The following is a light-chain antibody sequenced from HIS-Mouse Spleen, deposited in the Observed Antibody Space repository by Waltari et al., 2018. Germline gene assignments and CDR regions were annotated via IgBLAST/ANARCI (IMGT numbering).Light chain of an antibody. Sequence: SYELTPPPSVSVSPGQQASTTCSRETFPKQYTYCYQQKSGQAPVLVIYEDSKRPSGIPERFSGSTSGTMATLTISGAQVEDEADYYCYSTDSSGNNRVFGGGTKLTVL. V-gene: IGLV3-10*01. CDR3: YSTDSSGNNRV. J-gene: IGLJ2*01. CDR1: TFPKQY. CDR2: EDS.